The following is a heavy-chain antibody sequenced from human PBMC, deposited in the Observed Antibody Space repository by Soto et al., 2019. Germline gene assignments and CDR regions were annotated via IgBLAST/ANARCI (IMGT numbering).Heavy chain of an antibody. CDR2: IWYDGSNK. Sequence: VQLLESGGGLVQPGGSLRLSCAASGFTFSSYGMHWVRQAPGKGLEWVAVIWYDGSNKYYADSVKGRFTISRDNSKNTLYLQMNSLRAEDTAVYYCARGGGYCSSTSCYQGPFDYWGQGTLVTVSS. D-gene: IGHD2-2*01. J-gene: IGHJ4*02. CDR1: GFTFSSYG. CDR3: ARGGGYCSSTSCYQGPFDY. V-gene: IGHV3-33*01.